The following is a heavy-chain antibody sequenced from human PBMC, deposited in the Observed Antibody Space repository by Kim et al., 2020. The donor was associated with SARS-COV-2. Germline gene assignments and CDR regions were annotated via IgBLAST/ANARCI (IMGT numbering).Heavy chain of an antibody. CDR3: ASSRYPFDY. V-gene: IGHV4-39*01. D-gene: IGHD6-13*01. J-gene: IGHJ4*02. Sequence: GGTYYNPSLKSRVTISVDTSKNQFSLKLSSVTAADTAVYYCASSRYPFDYWGQGTLVTVSS. CDR2: GGT.